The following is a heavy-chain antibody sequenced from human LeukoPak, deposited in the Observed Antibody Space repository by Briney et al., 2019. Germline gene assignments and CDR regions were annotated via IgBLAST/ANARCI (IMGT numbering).Heavy chain of an antibody. CDR2: VSYDGSNK. D-gene: IGHD1-26*01. V-gene: IGHV3-30*18. CDR3: AKSATRSGSSNFDY. Sequence: GGSLRLSCAASGFTFSSYAMHWVRQAPGKGLEWGSVVSYDGSNKYYADSVKRRFTISRDNSKNTLYLQMNSLRAEDTAVYYCAKSATRSGSSNFDYWGQGTLVTVSS. J-gene: IGHJ4*02. CDR1: GFTFSSYA.